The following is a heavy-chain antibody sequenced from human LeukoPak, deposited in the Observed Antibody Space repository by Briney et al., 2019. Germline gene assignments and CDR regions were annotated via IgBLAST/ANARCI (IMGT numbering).Heavy chain of an antibody. Sequence: PGGSLRLSCAASGFTFGSFWMHWVRQAPGKGLVWVSRINSDGSSTNYADSVKGRFTISRDNAKNTPYLQMNSLRAEDTAVYYCARVQTEYSSSSPAFDIWGQGTMVTVSS. D-gene: IGHD6-6*01. J-gene: IGHJ3*02. CDR3: ARVQTEYSSSSPAFDI. CDR1: GFTFGSFW. V-gene: IGHV3-74*01. CDR2: INSDGSST.